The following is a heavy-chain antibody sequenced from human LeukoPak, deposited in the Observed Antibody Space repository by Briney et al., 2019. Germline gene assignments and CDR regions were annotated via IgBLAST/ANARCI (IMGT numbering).Heavy chain of an antibody. CDR2: INTDGSTR. V-gene: IGHV3-74*01. CDR3: ARDSTGSFDI. Sequence: GGSLRLSCAASGFTFSSYWMHWVRQAPGKGLVWVSQINTDGSTRRYADSVKGRFTISRDNAKNTVYLQMNILRAEDTAVYYCARDSTGSFDIWGQGTMVTVSA. CDR1: GFTFSSYW. J-gene: IGHJ3*02.